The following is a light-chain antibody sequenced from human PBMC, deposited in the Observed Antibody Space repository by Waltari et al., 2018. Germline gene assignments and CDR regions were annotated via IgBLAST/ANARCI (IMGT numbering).Light chain of an antibody. J-gene: IGLJ1*01. Sequence: QPVLPQPPSASASLRASVTLTCNLSRGSSNYKVNWYQQRPGRGPRFVMRVGTGGIVGSKGDGIPDRFSVLGSGLNRYLTIKNIQEEDESDYHCGADHGSGSNFVYVFATGTKVTVL. CDR3: GADHGSGSNFVYV. CDR2: VGTGGIVG. CDR1: RGSSNYK. V-gene: IGLV9-49*01.